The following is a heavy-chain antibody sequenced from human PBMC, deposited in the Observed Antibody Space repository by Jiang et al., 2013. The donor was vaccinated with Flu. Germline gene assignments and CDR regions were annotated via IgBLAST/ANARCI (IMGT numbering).Heavy chain of an antibody. CDR2: IYPDDSHT. CDR3: ARQVGGYGSGSYLGY. J-gene: IGHJ4*02. V-gene: IGHV5-51*01. CDR1: GYNFSKFW. Sequence: GAEVKKPGESLRISCKGSGYNFSKFWIGWVRQMPGKGLEWMGIIYPDDSHTKYSPSFQGQVTISADRSVNTTFLQWSSLQASDTATYFCARQVGGYGSGSYLGYWGQGALVTVSP. D-gene: IGHD3-10*01.